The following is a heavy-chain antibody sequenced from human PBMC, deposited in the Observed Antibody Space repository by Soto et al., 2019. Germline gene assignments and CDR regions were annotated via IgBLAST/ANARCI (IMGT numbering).Heavy chain of an antibody. J-gene: IGHJ4*02. D-gene: IGHD3-22*01. CDR3: AKQKTRDYYDSSGYGIFGY. V-gene: IGHV3-23*01. CDR2: ISGSGGST. CDR1: GFTFSSYA. Sequence: GGSLRLSCAASGFTFSSYAMSWVRQAPGKGLEWVSAISGSGGSTYYADSVKGRFTISRDNSKNTLYLQMNSLRAEDTAVYYCAKQKTRDYYDSSGYGIFGYWGQGTLVTVSS.